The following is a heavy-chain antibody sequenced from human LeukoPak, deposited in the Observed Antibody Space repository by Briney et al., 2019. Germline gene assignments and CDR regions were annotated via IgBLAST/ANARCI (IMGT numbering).Heavy chain of an antibody. V-gene: IGHV3-21*01. J-gene: IGHJ4*02. CDR2: ISSSSSYI. D-gene: IGHD1-26*01. Sequence: PGGSLRLSCAASGFTFSSYSMNWVRQAPGKGLEWVSSISSSSSYIYYADSVKGRFTISRDNSKDTLYLQINSLRADDTAVYYCAKGVGSTGSYFDYWGQGTLVTVSS. CDR3: AKGVGSTGSYFDY. CDR1: GFTFSSYS.